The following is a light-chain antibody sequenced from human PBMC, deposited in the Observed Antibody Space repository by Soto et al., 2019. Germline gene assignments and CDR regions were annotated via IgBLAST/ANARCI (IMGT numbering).Light chain of an antibody. Sequence: DIQMTQSPSSLSASVGDRVTITCRASQSISSYLNWYQQKPGTAPNLLIYAASSLQSGVPSRFSGSGSGTDFTLTISSLQPEDFATYYCQQTYNNAITLGQGTRLEIK. V-gene: IGKV1-39*01. CDR2: AAS. CDR3: QQTYNNAIT. CDR1: QSISSY. J-gene: IGKJ5*01.